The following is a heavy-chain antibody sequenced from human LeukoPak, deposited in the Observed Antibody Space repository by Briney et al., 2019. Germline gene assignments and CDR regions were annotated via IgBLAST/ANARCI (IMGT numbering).Heavy chain of an antibody. CDR3: TTHDYYGSGTFDI. V-gene: IGHV3-15*01. CDR2: IKRKTNGGTT. CDR1: GFTFGNAW. D-gene: IGHD3-10*01. J-gene: IGHJ3*02. Sequence: PGGSLRLSCAASGFTFGNAWMSWVRRAPGKGLEWVGRIKRKTNGGTTDYGAPVKGRFTISRDDSKNTLYLQMNSLKTEDTAVYYCTTHDYYGSGTFDIWGQGTMVTVSS.